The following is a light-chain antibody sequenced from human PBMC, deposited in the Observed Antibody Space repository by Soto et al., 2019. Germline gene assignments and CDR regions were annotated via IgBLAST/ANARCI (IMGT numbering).Light chain of an antibody. Sequence: EKVTTQSPATLSVSPGERATVSCRASQTVSSNLAWYQQKPGQAPRLLIYGVSTRATGIPARFSGSGSGTEFTLTISSLQSEDFAVYYCHQYNNWPPWTFGQGTKVDIK. CDR1: QTVSSN. J-gene: IGKJ1*01. V-gene: IGKV3D-15*01. CDR3: HQYNNWPPWT. CDR2: GVS.